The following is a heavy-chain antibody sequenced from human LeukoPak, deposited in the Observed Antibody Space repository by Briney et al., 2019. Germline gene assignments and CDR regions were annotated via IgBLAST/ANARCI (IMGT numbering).Heavy chain of an antibody. CDR2: IYHSGTT. Sequence: SGTLSLTCAVSGGSISSGHWWSWVRQSPGKGLEWIGEIYHSGTTNYNASLKSRVTLSVDKSKKQFSLKLSSVTAADTAVYYCARSKGDSSSRYFDYWGQGTLLTVSS. D-gene: IGHD6-6*01. CDR3: ARSKGDSSSRYFDY. CDR1: GGSISSGHW. V-gene: IGHV4-4*02. J-gene: IGHJ4*02.